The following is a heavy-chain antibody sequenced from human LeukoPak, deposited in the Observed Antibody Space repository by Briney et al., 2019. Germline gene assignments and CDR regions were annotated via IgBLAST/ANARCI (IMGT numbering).Heavy chain of an antibody. J-gene: IGHJ4*02. CDR3: ARDGFSFGRRTDY. CDR1: GGSLSGYY. CDR2: VNHSGRA. V-gene: IGHV4-34*01. D-gene: IGHD3-3*01. Sequence: SETLSLTCAVYGGSLSGYYWNWIRRPPGKGLEWLGEVNHSGRAYYNPSLEGRVSISIDTSKNQFSLKLNSVTAADTAVYYCARDGFSFGRRTDYWGQGTQVIVSS.